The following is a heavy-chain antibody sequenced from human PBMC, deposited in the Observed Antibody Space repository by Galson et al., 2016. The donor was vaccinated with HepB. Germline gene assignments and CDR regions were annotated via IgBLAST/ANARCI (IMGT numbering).Heavy chain of an antibody. CDR2: IYYTGTN. Sequence: SETLSLTCTVSGGSISSSGYYWGWIRQPPGKGLEWIGTIYYTGTNYYNPSLKSRVTISVDTSKNRFSLKLNSVAAADTAVYYCAGHLAPSIVAGFDYWGQGTLVTVSS. CDR3: AGHLAPSIVAGFDY. CDR1: GGSISSSGYY. V-gene: IGHV4-39*01. D-gene: IGHD3-16*02. J-gene: IGHJ4*02.